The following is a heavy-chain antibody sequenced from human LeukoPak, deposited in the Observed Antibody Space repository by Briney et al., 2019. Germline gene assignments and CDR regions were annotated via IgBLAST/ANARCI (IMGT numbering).Heavy chain of an antibody. CDR2: LFYSGST. CDR1: VDSISSCY. CDR3: ARHVPAHYYGSGSYYFDY. D-gene: IGHD3-10*01. J-gene: IGHJ4*02. V-gene: IGHV4-59*08. Sequence: SETLSLTCTVSVDSISSCYGSCMREPPGKGLLWIRYLFYSGSTNYIPSLKSRVTISVDTSKNQFSLKLSSGTATDTAVYYCARHVPAHYYGSGSYYFDYCGQGTLVTVSS.